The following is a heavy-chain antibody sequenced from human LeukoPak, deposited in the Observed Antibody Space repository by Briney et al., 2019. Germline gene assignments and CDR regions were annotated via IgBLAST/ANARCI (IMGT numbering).Heavy chain of an antibody. Sequence: GASVKVSCKASGYTFTSYYMHWVRQALGQGLEWMGIINPSGGSTSYAQKFQGRVTMTRDTSTSTVYMELSSLRSEDTAVYYCARAVGVVVPAASFDYWGQGTLVTVSS. V-gene: IGHV1-46*01. CDR2: INPSGGST. D-gene: IGHD2-2*01. J-gene: IGHJ4*02. CDR3: ARAVGVVVPAASFDY. CDR1: GYTFTSYY.